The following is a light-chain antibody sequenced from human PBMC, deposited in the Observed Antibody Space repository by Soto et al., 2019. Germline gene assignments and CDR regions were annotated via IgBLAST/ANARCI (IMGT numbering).Light chain of an antibody. Sequence: EIVMTQSPDTVYVSPGERATLSCRASQSVRSNLAWYQHKPGQAPRLLIYDASNKATGIPARFSGSGSGTDFTLTISSLDPQDFAVYYCQQRSNWPGTFGQGTKVDIK. CDR3: QQRSNWPGT. V-gene: IGKV3-11*01. CDR1: QSVRSN. J-gene: IGKJ1*01. CDR2: DAS.